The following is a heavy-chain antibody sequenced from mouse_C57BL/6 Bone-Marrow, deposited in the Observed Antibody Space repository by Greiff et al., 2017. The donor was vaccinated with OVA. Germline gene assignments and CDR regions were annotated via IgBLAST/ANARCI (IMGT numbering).Heavy chain of an antibody. CDR1: GFTFSDFY. CDR2: SRNKANDYTT. CDR3: ARAETAQALAY. V-gene: IGHV7-1*01. Sequence: DVKLVESGGGLVQSGRSLRLSCATSGFTFSDFYMEWVRQAPGKGLEWIAASRNKANDYTTEYSASVKGRFIVSRDTSQSILYLQMNALRAEDTAIYYCARAETAQALAYWGQGTLVTVSA. J-gene: IGHJ3*01. D-gene: IGHD3-2*02.